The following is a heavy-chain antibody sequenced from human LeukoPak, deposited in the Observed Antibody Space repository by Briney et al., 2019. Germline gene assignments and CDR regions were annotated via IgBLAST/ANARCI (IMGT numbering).Heavy chain of an antibody. J-gene: IGHJ4*02. CDR1: GFTFSSYW. V-gene: IGHV3-7*01. D-gene: IGHD6-13*01. Sequence: SGGSLRLSCAASGFTFSSYWMSWVRQAPGKGLEWVANIKQDGSEKNYVDSVKGRFTISRDNAKNSLFLQMNSLRAEDTAVYYCARGSVLMPGIAAAGASDYWGQGTLVTVSS. CDR2: IKQDGSEK. CDR3: ARGSVLMPGIAAAGASDY.